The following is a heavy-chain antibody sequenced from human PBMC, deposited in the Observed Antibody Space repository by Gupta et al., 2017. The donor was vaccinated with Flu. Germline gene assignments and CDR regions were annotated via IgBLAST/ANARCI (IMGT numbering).Heavy chain of an antibody. V-gene: IGHV1-2*02. J-gene: IGHJ4*02. CDR3: ARDLKGRSDWSDDD. CDR2: INPDSVGT. CDR1: GYIFTGYY. D-gene: IGHD3-9*01. Sequence: QVQLVQSGAEVRKPGASVIVSCKASGYIFTGYYMHWVRQVPGQGLEWMGKINPDSVGTDSAQKFQGRVTMTRDTSISTVYMELTRLTFDDTAVYYCARDLKGRSDWSDDDWGQGTRVTVST.